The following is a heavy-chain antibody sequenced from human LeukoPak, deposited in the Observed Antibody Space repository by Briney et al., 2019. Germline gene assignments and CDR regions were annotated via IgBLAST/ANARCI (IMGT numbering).Heavy chain of an antibody. CDR2: IYTSGST. CDR3: ARGLSGGVAARQRRFDY. CDR1: GGSISRYY. V-gene: IGHV4-4*07. D-gene: IGHD6-6*01. Sequence: SETLSLTCTVSGGSISRYYWSWLRQPAGKGLEWIGRIYTSGSTNYNPSLKSRVTMSVDTSKNQFSLKLSSVTAADTAVYYCARGLSGGVAARQRRFDYWGQGTLVTVSS. J-gene: IGHJ4*02.